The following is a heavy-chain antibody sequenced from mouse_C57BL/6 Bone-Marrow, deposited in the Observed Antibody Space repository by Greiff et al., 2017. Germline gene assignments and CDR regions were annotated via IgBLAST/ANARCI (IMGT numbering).Heavy chain of an antibody. CDR1: GYSITSGYY. J-gene: IGHJ3*01. D-gene: IGHD3-2*02. CDR3: ALSGMAWFAY. Sequence: EVHLVESGPGLVKPSQSLSLTCSVTGYSITSGYYWNWIRQFPGNKLEWMGYISYDGSNNYNPSLKNRISITRDTSKNQFFLKLNSVTTEDTATYYCALSGMAWFAYWGQGTLVTVSA. V-gene: IGHV3-6*01. CDR2: ISYDGSN.